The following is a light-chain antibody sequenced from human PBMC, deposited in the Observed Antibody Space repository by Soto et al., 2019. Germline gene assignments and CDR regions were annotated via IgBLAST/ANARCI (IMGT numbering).Light chain of an antibody. J-gene: IGLJ1*01. V-gene: IGLV2-18*02. CDR2: EVS. Sequence: QSVLTQPPSVSGSPGQSVTISCTGTSSDVGSYNRVSWYQQPPGTAPKLMIYEVSNRPSGVPDRFSGSESGNTASLTISGLQAEDEADYYCSSYTSSITYVFGTGTKLTVL. CDR1: SSDVGSYNR. CDR3: SSYTSSITYV.